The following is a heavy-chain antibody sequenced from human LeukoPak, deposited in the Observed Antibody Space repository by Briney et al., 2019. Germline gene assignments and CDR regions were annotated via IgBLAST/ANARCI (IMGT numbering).Heavy chain of an antibody. J-gene: IGHJ5*02. Sequence: PSETLSLTCTVSGGSISSYYWSWLRQPPGKGLEWIGYIYYSGSTNYNPSLKSRVTISVDTSKNQFSLKLSSVTAADTAVYYCVRGGAIEWQPQRGYNWFDPWGQGTLVTVSS. D-gene: IGHD5-12*01. V-gene: IGHV4-59*01. CDR3: VRGGAIEWQPQRGYNWFDP. CDR1: GGSISSYY. CDR2: IYYSGST.